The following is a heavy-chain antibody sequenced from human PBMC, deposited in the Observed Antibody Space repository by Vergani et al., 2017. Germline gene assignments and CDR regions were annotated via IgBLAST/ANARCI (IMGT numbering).Heavy chain of an antibody. CDR3: ARVVPAAKGYYYYGMDV. CDR2: IIPIFGTA. Sequence: QVQLVQSGAEVKKPGSSVKVSCKASGGTFSSYAISWVRQAPGQGLEWMGGIIPIFGTANYAQKFQGRVTITADESTSTAYMELSSLRSEDTAVYYCARVVPAAKGYYYYGMDVWGQGTTVTVSS. D-gene: IGHD2-2*01. V-gene: IGHV1-69*01. J-gene: IGHJ6*02. CDR1: GGTFSSYA.